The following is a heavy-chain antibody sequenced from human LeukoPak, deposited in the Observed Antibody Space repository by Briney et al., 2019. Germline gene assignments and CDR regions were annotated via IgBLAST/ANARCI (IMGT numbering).Heavy chain of an antibody. Sequence: PGGSLRLSCAASGFTFSSAVMAWVRQCPGKGLEWVASVSGNGDMTYYTDSVKGRFAISRDNSRNTLFLQLSGLTFDDTARYYCAKVDIVGSRKPGMDVWGQGTTVTVSS. CDR2: VSGNGDMT. CDR3: AKVDIVGSRKPGMDV. D-gene: IGHD2-21*01. CDR1: GFTFSSAV. J-gene: IGHJ6*02. V-gene: IGHV3-23*01.